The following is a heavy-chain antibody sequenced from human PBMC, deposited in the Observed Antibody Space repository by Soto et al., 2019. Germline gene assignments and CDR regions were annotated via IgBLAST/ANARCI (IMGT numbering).Heavy chain of an antibody. CDR1: GGSMSSLY. J-gene: IGHJ5*02. D-gene: IGHD2-21*01. CDR2: IYYSGST. Sequence: QVQLQASGPGLVNPSETLSLTCTVSGGSMSSLYWNWIRQPPGKGLEWVGYIYYSGSTNYNPSLKSRVTISVDTSKYEFSLKLSSVTAAVTAVYYCARSTGVRFDPWGQGILVTVSS. V-gene: IGHV4-59*11. CDR3: ARSTGVRFDP.